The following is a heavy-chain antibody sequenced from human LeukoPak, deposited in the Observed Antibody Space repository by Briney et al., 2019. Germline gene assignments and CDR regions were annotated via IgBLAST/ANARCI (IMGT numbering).Heavy chain of an antibody. V-gene: IGHV4-4*07. J-gene: IGHJ5*02. CDR1: GGSISSYY. Sequence: SETLSLTCTVSGGSISSYYWSWIRQPAGKGLEWIGRIYTSGSTNYNPSLKSRVTMSVDTSKNQFSLKLSSVTAADTAVYYCARDRDYSNYPRWFDPWGQGTLVTVSS. CDR3: ARDRDYSNYPRWFDP. D-gene: IGHD4-11*01. CDR2: IYTSGST.